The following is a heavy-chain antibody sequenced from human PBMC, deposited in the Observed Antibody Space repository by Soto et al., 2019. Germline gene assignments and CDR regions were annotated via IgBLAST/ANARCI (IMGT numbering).Heavy chain of an antibody. CDR2: IKFDGITA. CDR3: ARGIRNYYGADV. D-gene: IGHD2-21*01. Sequence: EVQVVESGGGLVQPGGSLRLSCVASGFTFTAYWMHWVRQAPGQGLVWVSRIKFDGITASHADSVNGRFTISRDNAKNTVYLQMDSLRAEDTGMYYCARGIRNYYGADVWGQGTTVTVSS. CDR1: GFTFTAYW. J-gene: IGHJ6*02. V-gene: IGHV3-74*01.